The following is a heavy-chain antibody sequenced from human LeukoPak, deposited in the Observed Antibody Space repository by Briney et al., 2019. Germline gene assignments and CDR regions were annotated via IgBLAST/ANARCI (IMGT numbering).Heavy chain of an antibody. Sequence: GGSLRLSCAASGFTFSSYGMHWVRQAPGKGLEGVAIIWYDGSNKYYADSVKGRFTISRDNSKKTLYLQMNSLRAGDTAVYYCARGAYYDSSGPIDYWGQGTLVTVSS. D-gene: IGHD3-22*01. J-gene: IGHJ4*02. CDR1: GFTFSSYG. V-gene: IGHV3-33*01. CDR2: IWYDGSNK. CDR3: ARGAYYDSSGPIDY.